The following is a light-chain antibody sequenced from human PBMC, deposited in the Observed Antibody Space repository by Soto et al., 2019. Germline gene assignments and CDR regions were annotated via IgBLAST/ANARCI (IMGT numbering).Light chain of an antibody. Sequence: EVVFAQSPDTLSLPPGERATLSCRASQSISSYLAWYQQKPGQAPRLLIYDASNRATGIPARFSGSGSGTDFTLTISSLEPEDFAVYYCQQRSNWPWTFGQGTKVDIK. CDR2: DAS. CDR3: QQRSNWPWT. J-gene: IGKJ1*01. CDR1: QSISSY. V-gene: IGKV3-11*01.